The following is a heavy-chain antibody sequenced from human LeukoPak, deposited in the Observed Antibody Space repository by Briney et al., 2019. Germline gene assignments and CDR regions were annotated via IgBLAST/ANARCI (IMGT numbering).Heavy chain of an antibody. D-gene: IGHD3-10*01. CDR3: AKDKYYYGSGTFHDAFDI. V-gene: IGHV3-23*01. Sequence: GGSLRLSCAASGFTFSSYGMSWVRQAPGKGLEWASAISGSGDSTYYADSVKGRFTISRDNSKNTLYLQMNSLRAKDTAVYYCAKDKYYYGSGTFHDAFDIWGQGTMVTVSS. J-gene: IGHJ3*02. CDR1: GFTFSSYG. CDR2: ISGSGDST.